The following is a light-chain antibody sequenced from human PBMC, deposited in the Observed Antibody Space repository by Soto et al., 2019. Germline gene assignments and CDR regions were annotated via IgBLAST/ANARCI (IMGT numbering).Light chain of an antibody. CDR1: QGIIDY. Sequence: DIQMTQSPSSLSASVGDRVTITCRASQGIIDYLAWYQQKPGKAPKLLIYAASTLQSGVPSRFSGSGAGTDFTLTISSLQPEVVATYYCQKYNSAPRTFGQGTKVEIK. J-gene: IGKJ1*01. CDR3: QKYNSAPRT. V-gene: IGKV1-27*01. CDR2: AAS.